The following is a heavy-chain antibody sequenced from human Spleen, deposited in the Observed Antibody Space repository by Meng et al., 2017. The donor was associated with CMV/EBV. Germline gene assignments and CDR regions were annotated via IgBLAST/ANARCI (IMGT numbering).Heavy chain of an antibody. J-gene: IGHJ4*02. CDR2: IYNTGRD. D-gene: IGHD3-3*01. Sequence: SETLSLTCTVSGDSVSSDDYHWSWIRQPPGKELEWIGQIYNTGRDTFNPSLRSRVTISADTSKNQFSLRLTSVTAADTAVYYCARADPIWNGYIFDYWGQGALVTVSS. V-gene: IGHV4-61*08. CDR3: ARADPIWNGYIFDY. CDR1: GDSVSSDDYH.